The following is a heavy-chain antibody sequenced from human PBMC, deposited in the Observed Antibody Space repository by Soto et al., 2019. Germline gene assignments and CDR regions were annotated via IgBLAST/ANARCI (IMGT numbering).Heavy chain of an antibody. CDR2: ISWNSGSI. Sequence: GGSLRLSCAASGFTFDDYAMHWVRQAPGKGLEWVSGISWNSGSIGYADSVKGRFTISRDNAKNSLYLQMNSLRAEDTALYYCAKDISVGDWYFDLWGRGTLVTVSS. CDR3: AKDISVGDWYFDL. V-gene: IGHV3-9*01. D-gene: IGHD3-3*01. J-gene: IGHJ2*01. CDR1: GFTFDDYA.